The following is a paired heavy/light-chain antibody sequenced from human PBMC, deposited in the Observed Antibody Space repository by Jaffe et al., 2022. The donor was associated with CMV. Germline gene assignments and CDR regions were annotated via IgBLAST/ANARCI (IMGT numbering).Light chain of an antibody. Sequence: SSELTQDPAVSVALGQTVRITCQGDSLRSYYASWYQQKPGQAPVLVIYGKNNRPSGIPDRFSGSSSGNTASLTITGAQAEDEADYYCNSRDSSGNHHVVFGGGTKLTVL. CDR2: GKN. J-gene: IGLJ2*01. CDR1: SLRSYY. CDR3: NSRDSSGNHHVV. V-gene: IGLV3-19*01.
Heavy chain of an antibody. CDR2: IYTSGST. J-gene: IGHJ2*01. CDR3: ARVWRGGETGLSLTYWYFDL. CDR1: GGSISSYY. V-gene: IGHV4-4*07. D-gene: IGHD7-27*01. Sequence: QVQLQESGPGLVKPSETLSLTCTVSGGSISSYYWSWIRQPAGKGLEWIGRIYTSGSTNYNPSLKSRVTMSVDTSKNQFSLKLSSVTAADTAVYYCARVWRGGETGLSLTYWYFDLWGRGTLVTVSS.